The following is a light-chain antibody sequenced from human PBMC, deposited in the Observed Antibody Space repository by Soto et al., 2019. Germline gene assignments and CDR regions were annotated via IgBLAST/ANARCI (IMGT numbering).Light chain of an antibody. V-gene: IGLV2-14*01. J-gene: IGLJ1*01. CDR3: NSYTTSSTYV. CDR1: SSDVGSYNR. CDR2: DVS. Sequence: QSALTQPASVSGSPGQSITISCTGTSSDVGSYNRVSWYQQPPGTAPRLFIHDVSNRPSGVSTRFSGSKSGNTASLTISGLQAEDEADYFCNSYTTSSTYVFGTGTKLTVL.